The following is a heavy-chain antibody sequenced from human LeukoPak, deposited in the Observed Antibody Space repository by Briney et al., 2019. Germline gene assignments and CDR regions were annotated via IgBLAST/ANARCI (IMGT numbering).Heavy chain of an antibody. CDR3: ATETNGRHYDY. Sequence: KPGGSLRHSCTASGLTFSTSGFNWVRQVPGKGLEWVASIGPTGSDRYHADSIKGRFTISRDNANNFLYLQMNSLRAEDTAVYYCATETNGRHYDYWGQGTLLTVSS. CDR1: GLTFSTSG. CDR2: IGPTGSDR. J-gene: IGHJ4*02. V-gene: IGHV3-21*06. D-gene: IGHD1-14*01.